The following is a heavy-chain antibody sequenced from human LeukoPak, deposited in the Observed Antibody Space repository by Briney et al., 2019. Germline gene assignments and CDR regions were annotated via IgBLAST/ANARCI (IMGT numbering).Heavy chain of an antibody. V-gene: IGHV3-7*03. CDR2: IKQDGSGK. D-gene: IGHD6-13*01. J-gene: IGHJ5*02. CDR1: GFTFSSYW. CDR3: AREFGSSPRFDP. Sequence: GGSLRLSCAASGFTFSSYWMSWVRQAPGKGLEWVANIKQDGSGKYYVDSVKGRFTISRDNAKDSLYLQMNSLRAEDTAVYYCAREFGSSPRFDPWGQGTLVTVSS.